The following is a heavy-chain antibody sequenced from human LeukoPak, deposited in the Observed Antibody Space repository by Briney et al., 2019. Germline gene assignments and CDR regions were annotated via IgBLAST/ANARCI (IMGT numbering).Heavy chain of an antibody. CDR3: ARGGPLPYSGSLYGAFEI. CDR2: ISYDGSNK. J-gene: IGHJ3*02. V-gene: IGHV3-30*19. CDR1: GFTFSSYG. D-gene: IGHD1-26*01. Sequence: PGGSLRLSCAASGFTFSSYGMHWVRQAPGKGLEWVAVISYDGSNKYYADSVKGRFTISRDNSKNTLYLQMNSLRAEDTAVYYCARGGPLPYSGSLYGAFEIWGQGTMVTVSS.